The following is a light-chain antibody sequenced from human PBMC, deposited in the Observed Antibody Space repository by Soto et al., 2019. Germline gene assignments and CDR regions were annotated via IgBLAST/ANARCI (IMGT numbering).Light chain of an antibody. J-gene: IGKJ1*01. V-gene: IGKV1-27*01. CDR1: QGISNY. Sequence: DIQMTQSPSSLSASVGDRVTITCRASQGISNYLVWYQQKPGKVPKLLIYAASTLQSGVPSRFGGSGSGTDFTLTISSLQPEDVATYYCQNYKGAPWTFGQGTKVEIK. CDR2: AAS. CDR3: QNYKGAPWT.